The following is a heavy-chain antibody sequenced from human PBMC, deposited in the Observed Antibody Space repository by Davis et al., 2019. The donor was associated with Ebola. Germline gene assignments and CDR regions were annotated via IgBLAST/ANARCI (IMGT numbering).Heavy chain of an antibody. CDR1: GFTFSSYD. V-gene: IGHV3-30*03. CDR3: ARDSSYYGMDV. CDR2: ISYDGSNK. J-gene: IGHJ6*02. Sequence: GGSLRLSCAASGFTFSSYDMHWVRQAPGKGLEWVAVISYDGSNKYYADSVKGRFTISRDNSKNTLYLQMNSLRAEDTAVYYCARDSSYYGMDVWGQGTTVTVSS.